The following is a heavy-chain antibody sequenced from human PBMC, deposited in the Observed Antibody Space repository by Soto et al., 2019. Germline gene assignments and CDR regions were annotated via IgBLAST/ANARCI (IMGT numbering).Heavy chain of an antibody. CDR3: ARDMGNGATEHSFYGTDV. D-gene: IGHD1-1*01. Sequence: GGSLRLSCTASGFTFTHYAMSWVRQASGRGLEWVSFISDDGHNTYYADAVKGRFTMSRDNSKNTLYLQMNSLRAEDTAVYFCARDMGNGATEHSFYGTDVWGQGTTVTVSS. V-gene: IGHV3-23*01. CDR1: GFTFTHYA. J-gene: IGHJ6*02. CDR2: ISDDGHNT.